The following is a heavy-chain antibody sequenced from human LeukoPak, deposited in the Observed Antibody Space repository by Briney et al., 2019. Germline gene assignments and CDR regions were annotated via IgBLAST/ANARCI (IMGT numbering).Heavy chain of an antibody. D-gene: IGHD1-26*01. V-gene: IGHV5-51*01. CDR3: ATSNPVRGSSLGGAFDI. CDR1: GYSFTSYW. CDR2: IYPGDSDT. J-gene: IGHJ3*02. Sequence: GESLKISCNASGYSFTSYWIGRVRHMARKRLEWMGIIYPGDSDTRYNPSFQSHVIISADNSISTAYLQGSSVKASDTAMYYCATSNPVRGSSLGGAFDIWVQGRMVTVSS.